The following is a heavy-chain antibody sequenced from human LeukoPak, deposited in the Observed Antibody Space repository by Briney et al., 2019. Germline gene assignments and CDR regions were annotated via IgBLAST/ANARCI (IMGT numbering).Heavy chain of an antibody. J-gene: IGHJ4*02. D-gene: IGHD3-10*01. CDR1: GYTFTGYY. CDR2: INPNSGGT. Sequence: GASVKVSCKASGYTFTGYYMHWVRQAPGQGLEWMGWINPNSGGTNYAQKFQGRVTMTRDTSISTAYMELSRLRSDDTAVYYCAAGYYYGSGSRYFDYWGQGTLVTVSS. CDR3: AAGYYYGSGSRYFDY. V-gene: IGHV1-2*02.